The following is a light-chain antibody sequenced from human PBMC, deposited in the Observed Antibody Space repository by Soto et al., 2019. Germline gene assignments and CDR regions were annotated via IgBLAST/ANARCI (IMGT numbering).Light chain of an antibody. CDR1: QGISSY. CDR3: QQLNSYPYT. CDR2: AAS. V-gene: IGKV1-9*01. Sequence: DIQLTQSPLFLSASVGDRVTITCRASQGISSYLACYQQKPGKAPKLLIYAASTSQSGVPSRFSGSGSGTEFTLTISSLHPEDFSTYYRQQLNSYPYTFGQGTKLEIK. J-gene: IGKJ2*01.